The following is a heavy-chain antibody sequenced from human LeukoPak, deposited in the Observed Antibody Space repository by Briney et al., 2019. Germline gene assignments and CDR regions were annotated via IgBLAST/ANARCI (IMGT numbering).Heavy chain of an antibody. CDR3: ARGFSGYDYAFDI. Sequence: GGSLRLSCAASGFIFSTYAMHWVRQAPGKGPEWVAGMSYDGRNTFYADSVKGRFTLSRDNSKNTLYLQMNSLRAEETAVYYCARGFSGYDYAFDIWGQGTMVTVSS. J-gene: IGHJ3*02. CDR2: MSYDGRNT. CDR1: GFIFSTYA. D-gene: IGHD5-12*01. V-gene: IGHV3-30*04.